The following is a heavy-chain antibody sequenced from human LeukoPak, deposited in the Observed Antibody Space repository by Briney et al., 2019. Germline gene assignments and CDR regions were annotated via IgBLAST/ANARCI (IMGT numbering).Heavy chain of an antibody. J-gene: IGHJ4*02. CDR3: AKTTEPKGRYYSGDICYSGPVDY. D-gene: IGHD2-15*01. Sequence: GGSLRLSCAASGFTFSSYAMSWVRQAPGKGLEWVSTISGSGGSTYYADSVKGRFTISRDNSKNTLYLQMNSLRAEDTAVYYCAKTTEPKGRYYSGDICYSGPVDYWGQGTLVTVSS. CDR1: GFTFSSYA. CDR2: ISGSGGST. V-gene: IGHV3-23*01.